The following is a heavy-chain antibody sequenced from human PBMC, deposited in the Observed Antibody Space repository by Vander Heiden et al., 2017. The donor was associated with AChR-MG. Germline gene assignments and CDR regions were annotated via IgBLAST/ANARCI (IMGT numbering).Heavy chain of an antibody. CDR3: AHRGVTAILYYFDY. CDR1: GFSLRTSGVG. J-gene: IGHJ4*02. Sequence: QITLKESGPTLVKPTQTLPLTCTFSGFSLRTSGVGVGWIRQPPGKALEWLALIYWDDDKRYSPSLKCRLTITKDTSKNQVVLTMTNMDPVDTATYYCAHRGVTAILYYFDYWGQGTLVTVSS. D-gene: IGHD2-21*02. CDR2: IYWDDDK. V-gene: IGHV2-5*02.